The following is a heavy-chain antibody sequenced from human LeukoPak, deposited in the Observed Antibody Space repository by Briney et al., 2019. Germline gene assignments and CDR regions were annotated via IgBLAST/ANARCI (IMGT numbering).Heavy chain of an antibody. V-gene: IGHV1-8*01. CDR1: GYTFTNYD. D-gene: IGHD2-2*02. CDR2: MNPNSGNT. J-gene: IGHJ5*02. CDR3: ARGRWTGYCSSTNCYSGLDP. Sequence: ASVQFSCKAAGYTFTNYDINWVRRATGQGVEGMGWMNPNSGNTGYAQKFQDRVTMTRDTSISTAYMELSRLRSEDTAVYYCARGRWTGYCSSTNCYSGLDPWGQGTLVTVSS.